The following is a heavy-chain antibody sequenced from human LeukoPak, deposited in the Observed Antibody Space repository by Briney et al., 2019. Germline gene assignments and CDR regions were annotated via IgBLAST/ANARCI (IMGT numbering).Heavy chain of an antibody. CDR2: IYYSGSS. V-gene: IGHV4-39*01. J-gene: IGHJ4*02. CDR1: GGSISSSSYY. D-gene: IGHD3-3*01. Sequence: SETLSLTCTVSGGSISSSSYYWGWIRQPPGKGLEWIGSIYYSGSSYYNPSLKSRVTISVDTSKNQFSLKLSSVTAADTAVYYCARHPYYDFWSGSLGFVDYWGQGTLVTVSS. CDR3: ARHPYYDFWSGSLGFVDY.